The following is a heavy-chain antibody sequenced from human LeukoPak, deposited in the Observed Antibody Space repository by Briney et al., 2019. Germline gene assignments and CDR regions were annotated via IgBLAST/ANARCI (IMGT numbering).Heavy chain of an antibody. D-gene: IGHD3-10*01. CDR1: GYTFTSYG. CDR3: ARDYYAAPRDAFDI. Sequence: ASVKVSCKASGYTFTSYGISWVRQAPGQGLEWMGWISAYNGNTNYAQKLQGRVTMTTDTSTSTAYMELRSLRSDDTAVYYCARDYYAAPRDAFDIWGQGTMVTASS. V-gene: IGHV1-18*01. CDR2: ISAYNGNT. J-gene: IGHJ3*02.